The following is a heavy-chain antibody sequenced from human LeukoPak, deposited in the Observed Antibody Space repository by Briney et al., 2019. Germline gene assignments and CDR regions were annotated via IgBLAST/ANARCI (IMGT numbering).Heavy chain of an antibody. CDR3: AKEGYSSGWYDFDY. CDR1: RFTLSSYA. CDR2: ISGSGGST. V-gene: IGHV3-23*01. J-gene: IGHJ4*02. Sequence: PGGSLRLSCAASRFTLSSYAMSWVRQAPGKGLEWVSAISGSGGSTYYADSVKGRFTISRDNSKNTLYLQMNSLRAEDTAVYYCAKEGYSSGWYDFDYWGQGTLVTVSS. D-gene: IGHD6-19*01.